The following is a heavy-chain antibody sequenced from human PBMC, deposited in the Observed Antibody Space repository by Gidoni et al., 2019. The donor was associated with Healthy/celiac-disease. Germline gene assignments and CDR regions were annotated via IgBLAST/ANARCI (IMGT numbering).Heavy chain of an antibody. D-gene: IGHD6-6*01. CDR3: ARGGIAARRAYFQH. V-gene: IGHV4-34*01. CDR2: INHSGST. Sequence: QVQLQQWGAGLLKPSETLSLTCAVYGGSFSGYYWRWIRQPPGKGLEWIGEINHSGSTNYNPSLKSRVTISVDTSKNQCSLKLSSVTAADTAVYYCARGGIAARRAYFQHWGQGTLVTVSS. CDR1: GGSFSGYY. J-gene: IGHJ1*01.